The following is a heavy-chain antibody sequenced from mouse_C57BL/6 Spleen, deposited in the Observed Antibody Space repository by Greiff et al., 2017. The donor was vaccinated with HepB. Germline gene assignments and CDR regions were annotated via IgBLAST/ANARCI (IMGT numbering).Heavy chain of an antibody. D-gene: IGHD2-4*01. J-gene: IGHJ3*01. CDR2: ISYDGSN. Sequence: EVQLQQSGPGLVKPSQSLSLTCSVTGYSITSGYYWNWIRQFPGNKLEWMGYISYDGSNNYNPSLKNRISITRDTSKNQFFLKLNSVTTEDTATYYCARDRNDYDLFSFAYWGQGTLVTVSA. CDR1: GYSITSGYY. V-gene: IGHV3-6*01. CDR3: ARDRNDYDLFSFAY.